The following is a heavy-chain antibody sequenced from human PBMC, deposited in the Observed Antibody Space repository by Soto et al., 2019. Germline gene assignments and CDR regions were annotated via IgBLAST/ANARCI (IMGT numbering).Heavy chain of an antibody. CDR3: ANGITDNGGYYYYSMDV. CDR2: ISGSGGIT. D-gene: IGHD3-16*01. CDR1: GFTFSSYA. J-gene: IGHJ6*02. V-gene: IGHV3-23*01. Sequence: EVKLLDSGGGLVQTGGSLRLSCAASGFTFSSYAMGWVRQAPGKGLDWVSVISGSGGITYSADSVKGRFTISRDNSNNILYLQMNGLRAEDTAVYYCANGITDNGGYYYYSMDVWGQGTAVTVSS.